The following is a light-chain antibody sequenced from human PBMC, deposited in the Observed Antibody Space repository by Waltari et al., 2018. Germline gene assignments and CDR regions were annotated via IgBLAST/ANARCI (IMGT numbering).Light chain of an antibody. CDR1: SRDLGGYQH. Sequence: QSALTQPASVSGSPGQSITLSCTGTSRDLGGYQHVSWYQQHPGKAPKLMIYEVSNRPSGVSNRFSGSKSGNTASLTVSGLQAEDEADYYCSSHTTIASHVIFGGGTKVTVL. V-gene: IGLV2-14*01. CDR2: EVS. J-gene: IGLJ2*01. CDR3: SSHTTIASHVI.